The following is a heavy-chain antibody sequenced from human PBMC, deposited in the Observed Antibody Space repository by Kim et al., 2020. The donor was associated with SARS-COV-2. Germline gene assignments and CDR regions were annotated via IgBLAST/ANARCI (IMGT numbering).Heavy chain of an antibody. V-gene: IGHV1-8*01. CDR3: ARACSGFDAFDI. Sequence: ASVKVSCKASGYTFTSYDINWVRQATGQGLEWMGWMNPNSGNTGYAQKFQGRVTMTRNTSISTAYMELRSRRSEDTAVYYCARACSGFDAFDIWGQGTMVTVSS. J-gene: IGHJ3*02. CDR1: GYTFTSYD. D-gene: IGHD2-15*01. CDR2: MNPNSGNT.